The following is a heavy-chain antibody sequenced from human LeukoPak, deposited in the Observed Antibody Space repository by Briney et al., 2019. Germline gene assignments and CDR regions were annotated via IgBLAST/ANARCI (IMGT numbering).Heavy chain of an antibody. Sequence: WGSLRLSCAASGFTFSTYAMHWVRQAPGKGLEWVSFISYDGTNKYYADSVKGRFTISRDNSKSTLYLQMNSLRVEDTAVYFCAKDHSEWGQGTLVAVSS. J-gene: IGHJ4*02. CDR3: AKDHSE. V-gene: IGHV3-30*18. CDR2: ISYDGTNK. CDR1: GFTFSTYA.